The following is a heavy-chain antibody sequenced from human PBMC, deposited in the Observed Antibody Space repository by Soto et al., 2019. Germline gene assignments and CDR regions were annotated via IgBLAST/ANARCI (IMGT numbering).Heavy chain of an antibody. J-gene: IGHJ6*02. CDR2: IYYSGST. CDR3: ARDGTDTAMVKWAMVRPYYYYGMDV. CDR1: GGSISSGGYY. V-gene: IGHV4-31*03. D-gene: IGHD5-18*01. Sequence: QVQLQESGPGLVKPSQTLSLTCTVSGGSISSGGYYWSWIRQHPGKGLEWIGYIYYSGSTYYNPSLKSRVTISVDTSKNQFSLKLSSVTAADTAVYYCARDGTDTAMVKWAMVRPYYYYGMDVWGQGTTVTVSS.